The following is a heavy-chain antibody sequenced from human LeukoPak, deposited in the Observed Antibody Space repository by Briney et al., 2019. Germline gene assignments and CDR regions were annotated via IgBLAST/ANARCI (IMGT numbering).Heavy chain of an antibody. J-gene: IGHJ6*03. V-gene: IGHV3-48*03. CDR3: AKEAKKPIIGYGSGGSYYFYMDV. CDR2: ISSSGSTI. CDR1: GFTFSSYE. D-gene: IGHD3-10*01. Sequence: SGGSLRLSCAASGFTFSSYEMNWVRQAPGKGLEWVSYISSSGSTIYYADSVKGRFTISRDNSKNTLYLQMNSLRAEDTAVYYCAKEAKKPIIGYGSGGSYYFYMDVWGKGTTVTISS.